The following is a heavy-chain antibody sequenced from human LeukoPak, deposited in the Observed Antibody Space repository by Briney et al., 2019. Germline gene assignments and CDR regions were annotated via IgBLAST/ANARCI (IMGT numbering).Heavy chain of an antibody. D-gene: IGHD3-3*01. V-gene: IGHV1-69*13. Sequence: SVKVSCKASGGTFSSYAISWVRQAPGQGLEWMGGIIPIFGTANYAQKFQGRVTITADESTSTAYLELSSLGSEDTAVFYCGGAGKLRFLEEALFDYWGQGTLVTVSS. J-gene: IGHJ4*02. CDR3: GGAGKLRFLEEALFDY. CDR1: GGTFSSYA. CDR2: IIPIFGTA.